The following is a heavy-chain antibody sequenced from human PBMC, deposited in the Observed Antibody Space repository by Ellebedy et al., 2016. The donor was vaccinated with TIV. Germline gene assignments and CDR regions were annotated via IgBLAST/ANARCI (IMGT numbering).Heavy chain of an antibody. CDR1: GITVSSNY. CDR3: SREAGTSGWYSGFQH. D-gene: IGHD6-19*01. J-gene: IGHJ1*01. Sequence: GESLKISCAASGITVSSNYMSWVRQAPGKGLEWVSVIYSGGNTYYADSVRGRFTISRDNSKNTLYLQMNSLRVEDTAIYYCSREAGTSGWYSGFQHWGQGTLVTVSS. CDR2: IYSGGNT. V-gene: IGHV3-53*01.